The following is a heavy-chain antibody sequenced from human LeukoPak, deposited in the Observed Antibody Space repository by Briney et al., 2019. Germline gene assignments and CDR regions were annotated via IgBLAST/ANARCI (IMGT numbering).Heavy chain of an antibody. CDR3: ARLSGRATIDY. D-gene: IGHD3-10*01. CDR1: GYSFTTYW. CDR2: IYPGDSDG. V-gene: IGHV5-51*01. J-gene: IGHJ4*02. Sequence: GESLKISCKSSGYSFTTYWIGWVRQIPGKGPEGVGIIYPGDSDGRYSPSFQGQVTISADESISTAYLQWSSLKASDTAMYYCARLSGRATIDYWGQGTLVTVSS.